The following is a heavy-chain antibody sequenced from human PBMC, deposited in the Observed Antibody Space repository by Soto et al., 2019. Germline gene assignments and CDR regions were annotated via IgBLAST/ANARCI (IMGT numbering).Heavy chain of an antibody. Sequence: QVQLQESGPGLVKPSETLSLTCTVSGGSISSYYWSWIRQPPGKGLEWIGYIDYSGSTNYNPSLKSRVTISVDTSNNRFSLKLSSVTAADTAVYYCARLWGWFGDYWGQGTLVTVSS. D-gene: IGHD3-10*01. V-gene: IGHV4-59*08. CDR2: IDYSGST. CDR1: GGSISSYY. J-gene: IGHJ4*02. CDR3: ARLWGWFGDY.